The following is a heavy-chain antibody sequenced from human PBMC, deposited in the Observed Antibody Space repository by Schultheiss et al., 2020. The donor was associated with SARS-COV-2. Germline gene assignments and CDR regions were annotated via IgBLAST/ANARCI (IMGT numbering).Heavy chain of an antibody. CDR2: ISTYNVNT. Sequence: ASVKVSCGASGSTFNRYGISWVRQAPGQRLEWMGWISTYNVNTKYAQKLQGRVTMTTDTSTSTAYMELRSLRSDDTAVYYCARDRLKVVPAAIVDYWGQGTLVTVSS. CDR3: ARDRLKVVPAAIVDY. D-gene: IGHD2-2*01. V-gene: IGHV1-18*01. CDR1: GSTFNRYG. J-gene: IGHJ4*02.